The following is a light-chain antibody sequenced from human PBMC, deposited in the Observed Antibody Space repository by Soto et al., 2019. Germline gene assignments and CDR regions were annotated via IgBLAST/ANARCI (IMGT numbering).Light chain of an antibody. CDR1: QSISSY. J-gene: IGKJ3*01. CDR3: QQSYSTPLT. V-gene: IGKV1-39*01. CDR2: AAS. Sequence: DIQMTQSPSSLSASVGDRVTITCRASQSISSYLNWYQQKPGKAPKLLIYAASSLQSVVPSRFSGCGSGTDFTLNLSSLQPEDFANYYCQQSYSTPLTFGPGNKVDI.